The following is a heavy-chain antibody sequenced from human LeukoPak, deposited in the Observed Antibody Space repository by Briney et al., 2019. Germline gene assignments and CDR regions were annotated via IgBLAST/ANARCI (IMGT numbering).Heavy chain of an antibody. D-gene: IGHD6-13*01. V-gene: IGHV1-46*01. CDR3: AREERPIAAAGRGAFDY. CDR2: FNLSGGTT. CDR1: GYTFTSYF. J-gene: IGHJ4*02. Sequence: ASVKVSCKASGYTFTSYFIHWVRQAPGQGLEWMGIFNLSGGTTTYTQNFQGRVTMTRDTSTGTVYMELSSLRSEDTAVYYCAREERPIAAAGRGAFDYWGQGTLVTVSS.